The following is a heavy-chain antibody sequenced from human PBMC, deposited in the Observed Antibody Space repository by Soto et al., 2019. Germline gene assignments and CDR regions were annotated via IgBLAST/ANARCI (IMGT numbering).Heavy chain of an antibody. CDR2: TWYDGSLE. CDR1: GFTISGYG. J-gene: IGHJ5*02. Sequence: QVQLLESGGGVVQPGRSLRLSCAASGFTISGYGMHWVRQAPGKGLEWVAVTWYDGSLEYYADSVKGRFTVSRDNSKNMLYLEMTSLRVEDTAVYYCVREGEMATIWWVDPWGQGNLVTVSS. D-gene: IGHD3-16*01. CDR3: VREGEMATIWWVDP. V-gene: IGHV3-33*01.